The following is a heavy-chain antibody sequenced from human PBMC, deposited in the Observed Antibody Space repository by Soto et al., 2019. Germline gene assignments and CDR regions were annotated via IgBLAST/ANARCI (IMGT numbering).Heavy chain of an antibody. CDR1: GFTFSNAW. CDR3: TDLGYYDFWSGYSTNRGQMDV. D-gene: IGHD3-3*01. J-gene: IGHJ6*02. V-gene: IGHV3-15*07. CDR2: IKSKTDGGTT. Sequence: GGSLRLSCAASGFTFSNAWMNWVRQAPGKGLEWVGRIKSKTDGGTTDYAAPVKGRFTISRDDSKNTLYLQMNSLKTEDTAVYYCTDLGYYDFWSGYSTNRGQMDVWGQGTTVTVSS.